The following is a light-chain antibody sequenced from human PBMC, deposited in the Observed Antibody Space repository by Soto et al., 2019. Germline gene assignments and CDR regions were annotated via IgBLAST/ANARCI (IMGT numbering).Light chain of an antibody. Sequence: DIQMTQSPSSLFASVGDRVTVTCRASQSINIYLNWYQQKPGKAPTLLIYGASSLQSGVPSRFGGGGSRTDFTLTISALQPEDFATYYCQQSYRSPYTLGQGTKLEI. CDR2: GAS. CDR1: QSINIY. CDR3: QQSYRSPYT. V-gene: IGKV1-39*01. J-gene: IGKJ2*01.